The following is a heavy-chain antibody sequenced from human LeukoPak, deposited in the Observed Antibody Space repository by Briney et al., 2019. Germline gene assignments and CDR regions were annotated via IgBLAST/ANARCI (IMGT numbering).Heavy chain of an antibody. D-gene: IGHD3-16*01. CDR1: GSTFSSYA. CDR2: ISGSGGST. V-gene: IGHV3-23*01. CDR3: ATGYGGY. Sequence: SGGSLRLSCAASGSTFSSYAMSWVRQAPGEGLEWVSAISGSGGSTYYADSVKGRFTISRDNSKNTLYLQMNSLRAEDTTVYYCATGYGGYWGQGTLVTVSS. J-gene: IGHJ4*02.